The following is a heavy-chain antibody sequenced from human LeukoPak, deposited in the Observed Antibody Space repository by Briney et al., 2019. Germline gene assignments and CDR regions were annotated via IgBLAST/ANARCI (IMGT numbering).Heavy chain of an antibody. CDR2: ISTSSSYI. V-gene: IGHV3-21*01. Sequence: GGSLRLSCAASGFTFSSYSMNWVRQAPGKGLEWVSSISTSSSYIYYADSVKGRFTISRDNAKKSVNLQMNSLRAEDTAVYYCARGTLNIPGRQGAFDYWGQGTLVTVSS. CDR3: ARGTLNIPGRQGAFDY. D-gene: IGHD1-14*01. J-gene: IGHJ4*02. CDR1: GFTFSSYS.